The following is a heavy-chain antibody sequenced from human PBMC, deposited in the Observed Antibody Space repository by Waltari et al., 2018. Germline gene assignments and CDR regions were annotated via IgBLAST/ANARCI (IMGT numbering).Heavy chain of an antibody. Sequence: QVQLQESGPGLVKPSQTLSLTCTVSGGSISSGSYYCSWIRQPAGKGLEWIVCIYISGSTNYNHTTKSRVTISVDTSKNQFSLKLSSVTAADTAVYYCARETAGDYYYYYYMDVWGKGTTVTVSS. J-gene: IGHJ6*03. CDR1: GGSISSGSYY. CDR2: IYISGST. CDR3: ARETAGDYYYYYYMDV. V-gene: IGHV4-61*02. D-gene: IGHD2-8*02.